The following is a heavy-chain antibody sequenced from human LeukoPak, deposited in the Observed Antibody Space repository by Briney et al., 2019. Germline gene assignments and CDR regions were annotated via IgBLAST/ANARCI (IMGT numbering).Heavy chain of an antibody. Sequence: SETLSLTCTVSGGSISSGDYYWSWIRQPPGKGLEWIGYIYYSGSTYYNPSLKSRVTISVDTSNHQFSLKLSSVTAADTAVYYCARNRYSSSWYEAFDIWGQGTMVTVSS. CDR3: ARNRYSSSWYEAFDI. D-gene: IGHD6-13*01. J-gene: IGHJ3*02. V-gene: IGHV4-30-4*08. CDR1: GGSISSGDYY. CDR2: IYYSGST.